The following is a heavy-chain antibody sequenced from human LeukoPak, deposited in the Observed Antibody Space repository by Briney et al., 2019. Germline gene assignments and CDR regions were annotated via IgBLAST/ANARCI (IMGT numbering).Heavy chain of an antibody. CDR2: RSIYNGNT. Sequence: WASVKLSCKVSVYAFINIGISWVRQAWRRGLEGMGWRSIYNGNTDYKRQGRVTMTTDTSTNTAYMEVRSLRSDDTAVYYCARGGPFPSSSSSRESYLDYWGQGTLVTVSS. CDR3: ARGGPFPSSSSSRESYLDY. J-gene: IGHJ4*02. V-gene: IGHV1-18*01. D-gene: IGHD6-6*01. CDR1: VYAFINIG.